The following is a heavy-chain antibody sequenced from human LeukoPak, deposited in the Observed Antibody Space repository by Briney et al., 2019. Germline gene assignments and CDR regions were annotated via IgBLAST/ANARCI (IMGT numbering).Heavy chain of an antibody. D-gene: IGHD3-10*01. J-gene: IGHJ3*02. CDR3: ARSYRITMVRGNKAFDI. Sequence: SETLSLTCAVNGGSFSGYYWSWIRQPPGKGLEWIGEINHSGSTNYNPSLKSRVTISVDTSKNQFSLKLSSVTAADTAVYYCARSYRITMVRGNKAFDIWGQGTMVTVSS. V-gene: IGHV4-34*01. CDR2: INHSGST. CDR1: GGSFSGYY.